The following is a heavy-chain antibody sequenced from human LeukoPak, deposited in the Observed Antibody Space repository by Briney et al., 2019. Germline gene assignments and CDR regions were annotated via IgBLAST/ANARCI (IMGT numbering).Heavy chain of an antibody. Sequence: GGSLRLSCAASGFTFKLYWMHWVRQVPGRGPVWVSRINHDGSDTIYADSVRGRFTISRDDAKNTLYLQMNNLRAEDTAVYYCVKGGPSTWSWGQGTLVTVSS. CDR2: INHDGSDT. J-gene: IGHJ5*02. V-gene: IGHV3-74*01. CDR1: GFTFKLYW. CDR3: VKGGPSTWS. D-gene: IGHD2-15*01.